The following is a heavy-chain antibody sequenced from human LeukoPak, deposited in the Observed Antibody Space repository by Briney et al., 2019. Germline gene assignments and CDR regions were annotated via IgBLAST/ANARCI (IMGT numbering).Heavy chain of an antibody. CDR2: ISTSGSAI. CDR1: GFAFSVYY. CDR3: ASHITMVRGALGD. J-gene: IGHJ4*02. V-gene: IGHV3-11*04. D-gene: IGHD3-10*01. Sequence: GGSLRLSCAASGFAFSVYYMSWIRQPPRKGLEWVSYISTSGSAISYADSVKGRFTISRDNAKNLLYLQMSSLRAEDTAVYYCASHITMVRGALGDWGQGTLVTVSS.